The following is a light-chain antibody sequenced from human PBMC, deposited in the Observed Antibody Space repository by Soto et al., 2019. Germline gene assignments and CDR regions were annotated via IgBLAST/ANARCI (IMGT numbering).Light chain of an antibody. Sequence: EIVMTQSPASLPVSPGERATLSCRAAQNVGRDLAWYQQKPGQAPRLLIYGASTRATGIPARFTGSGSGTEFTLTISSLQSEDSAVYHCQQYINWPLTFGGGTKVDIK. J-gene: IGKJ4*01. V-gene: IGKV3D-15*01. CDR1: QNVGRD. CDR3: QQYINWPLT. CDR2: GAS.